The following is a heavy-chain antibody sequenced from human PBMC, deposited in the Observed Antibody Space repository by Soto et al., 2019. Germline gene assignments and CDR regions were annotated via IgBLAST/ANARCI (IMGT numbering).Heavy chain of an antibody. Sequence: SETLSLTCTVSGGSISGYYWSWIRQPAGKGLEWIGRIYTSGSTNYNPSLKSRVTLSVDTSKNQFSLKLTSVAAADTAVYYCARAGGYEVQGNNWFDPWGRGTLVTVSS. V-gene: IGHV4-4*07. D-gene: IGHD5-12*01. CDR3: ARAGGYEVQGNNWFDP. J-gene: IGHJ5*02. CDR1: GGSISGYY. CDR2: IYTSGST.